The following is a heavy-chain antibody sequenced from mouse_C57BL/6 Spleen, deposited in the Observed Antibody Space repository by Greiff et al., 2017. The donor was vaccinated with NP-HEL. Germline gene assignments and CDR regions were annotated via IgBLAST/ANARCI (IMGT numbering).Heavy chain of an antibody. CDR1: GYTFTSYG. CDR3: ARRDYYGNYSY. Sequence: VKLQESGAELARPGASVKLSCKASGYTFTSYGISWVKQRTGQGLEWIGEIYPRSGNTYYNEKFKGKATLTADKSSSTAYMELRSLTSEDSAVYFCARRDYYGNYSYWGQGTTLTVSS. D-gene: IGHD2-1*01. J-gene: IGHJ2*01. CDR2: IYPRSGNT. V-gene: IGHV1-81*01.